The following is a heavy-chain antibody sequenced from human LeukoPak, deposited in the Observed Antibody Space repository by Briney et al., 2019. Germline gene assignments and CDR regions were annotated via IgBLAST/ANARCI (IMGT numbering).Heavy chain of an antibody. CDR1: GFTFSSYG. D-gene: IGHD5-18*01. Sequence: GGSLRLSCAASGFTFSSYGMQWVRQAPGKGLEWVAVISHDGAVQHYADSVKGRFTISRDNSDNTLYLQMNSLRDEDTAMYYCAKEGTAMASSYFDYWGQGTLITVSS. J-gene: IGHJ4*02. CDR3: AKEGTAMASSYFDY. CDR2: ISHDGAVQ. V-gene: IGHV3-30*18.